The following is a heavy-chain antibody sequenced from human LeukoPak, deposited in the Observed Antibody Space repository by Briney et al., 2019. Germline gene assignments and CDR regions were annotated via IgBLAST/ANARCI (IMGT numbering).Heavy chain of an antibody. CDR2: IYYSGST. CDR3: ARQSTGRYADDAFDI. D-gene: IGHD1-14*01. J-gene: IGHJ3*02. V-gene: IGHV4-59*08. CDR1: GGSISSYY. Sequence: SETLSLTCTVSGGSISSYYWSWVRQPPGKGLEWIGYIYYSGSTNYNPSLKSRVTISAGTSKNQFSLKLSSVTAADTAVYYCARQSTGRYADDAFDIWGQGTMVTASS.